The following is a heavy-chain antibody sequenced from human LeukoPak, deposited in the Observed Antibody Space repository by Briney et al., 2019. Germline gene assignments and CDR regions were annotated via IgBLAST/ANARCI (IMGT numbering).Heavy chain of an antibody. D-gene: IGHD3-16*01. V-gene: IGHV4-34*01. CDR3: ARHYGP. CDR2: INHSGTT. Sequence: SETLSLTCGVYGESISGNYWSWIRQPPGKGLEWIGEINHSGTTNYNPSLKSRVTISVDTSKNQFSLKLNSVTAADTAVYYCARHYGPWGQGTLVTVSS. J-gene: IGHJ5*02. CDR1: GESISGNY.